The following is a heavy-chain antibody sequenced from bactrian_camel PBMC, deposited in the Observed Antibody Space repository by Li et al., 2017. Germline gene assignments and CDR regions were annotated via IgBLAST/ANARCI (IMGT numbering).Heavy chain of an antibody. CDR1: GYDYVTYC. J-gene: IGHJ4*01. Sequence: VQLVESGGGSVQAGGSLRLSCASSGYDYVTYCMAWSRQAAGKEREEVARVFSAGSWIKSDSVVGRFDISRDKSTNTAYLQMNNLKPEDTAMYYCAADDVRDGPCDFNIYGQGTQVTVST. V-gene: IGHV3S53*01. D-gene: IGHD3*01. CDR2: VFSAGSW.